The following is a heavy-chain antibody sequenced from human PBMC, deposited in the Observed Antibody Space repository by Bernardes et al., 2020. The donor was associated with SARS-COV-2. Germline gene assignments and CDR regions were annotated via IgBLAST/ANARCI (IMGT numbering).Heavy chain of an antibody. CDR3: ARGTIVVVTAAEPYYYHYGMDV. CDR2: INHSGST. CDR1: GGSFSGYY. D-gene: IGHD2-21*02. V-gene: IGHV4-34*01. J-gene: IGHJ6*02. Sequence: SESLSLTCAVYGGSFSGYYWSWLRQSPGKGLEWIGEINHSGSTNYNPSLKSRVTISVDTSKNQFSLKLSSVTAADTAVYYCARGTIVVVTAAEPYYYHYGMDVWGQGTTVTVSS.